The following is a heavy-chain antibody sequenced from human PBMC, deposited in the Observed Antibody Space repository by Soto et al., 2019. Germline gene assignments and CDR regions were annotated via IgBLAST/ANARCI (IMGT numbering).Heavy chain of an antibody. CDR2: IYRGGIT. CDR1: GYSISSGLY. CDR3: AIGNPDWFDP. V-gene: IGHV4-38-2*01. J-gene: IGHJ5*02. D-gene: IGHD1-1*01. Sequence: SETLSLTCAVSGYSISSGLYWGWIRQPPGKGLEWIGTIYRGGITYYNPSLKSRVTISIDTSKNHFSLRLSSVTATDTAVDFCAIGNPDWFDPWGQGTLVTVSS.